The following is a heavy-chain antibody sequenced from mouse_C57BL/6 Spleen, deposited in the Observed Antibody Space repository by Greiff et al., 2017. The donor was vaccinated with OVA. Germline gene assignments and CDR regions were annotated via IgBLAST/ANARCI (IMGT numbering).Heavy chain of an antibody. V-gene: IGHV3-6*01. Sequence: VQLQQSGPGLVKPSQSLSLTCSATGYSITSGYYWNWIRQFPGNKLELMGYISYDGGNNYNPSLKNRISITRDTSKNQFCLKLHSVTTADTATCYCERKNLPGAMDYWGQGTSVTVSS. CDR3: ERKNLPGAMDY. J-gene: IGHJ4*01. CDR2: ISYDGGN. D-gene: IGHD2-1*01. CDR1: GYSITSGYY.